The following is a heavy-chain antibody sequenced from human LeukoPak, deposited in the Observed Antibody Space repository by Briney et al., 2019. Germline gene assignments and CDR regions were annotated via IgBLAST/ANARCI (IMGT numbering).Heavy chain of an antibody. D-gene: IGHD4-17*01. J-gene: IGHJ4*02. CDR2: ISRSGEST. CDR1: GFTFSGFA. CDR3: ARGVNYGEYLIDY. V-gene: IGHV3-23*01. Sequence: GGSLRLSCAASGFTFSGFAMSWIRQAPGKGLEWVSSISRSGESTFYADSVRGRFTISRDNSKNTLYLQMSSLRSEDTAVYYCARGVNYGEYLIDYWGQGTLVTVSS.